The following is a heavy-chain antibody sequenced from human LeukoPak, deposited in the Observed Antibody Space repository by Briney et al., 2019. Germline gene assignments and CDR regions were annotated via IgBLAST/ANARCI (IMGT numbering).Heavy chain of an antibody. D-gene: IGHD2-2*01. CDR1: GGSISSGGYY. CDR3: ARVDGYCSSSSCLYFDY. V-gene: IGHV4-31*03. Sequence: SETLSLTCTVSGGSISSGGYYWSWIRQHPGKGLEWIGYIYYSGSTYYNPSLKSRVTISVDTSKNQFSLKLSSVTAADTAVYYCARVDGYCSSSSCLYFDYWGQGTLVTVSS. J-gene: IGHJ4*02. CDR2: IYYSGST.